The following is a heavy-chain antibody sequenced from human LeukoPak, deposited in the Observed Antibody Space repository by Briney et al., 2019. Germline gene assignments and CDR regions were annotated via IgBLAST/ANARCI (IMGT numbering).Heavy chain of an antibody. J-gene: IGHJ6*04. D-gene: IGHD4-11*01. CDR3: AREGTVTTYLDV. V-gene: IGHV4-59*01. CDR1: GGSISNYY. CDR2: IYYSGNT. Sequence: ETLSLTCTVSGGSISNYYWSWIRQTPGKGLEWIGYIYYSGNTNYNPSLKSRVTISVDMSKNQFSLRLRSVTAADTAVYYCAREGTVTTYLDVWGKGTTVTVSS.